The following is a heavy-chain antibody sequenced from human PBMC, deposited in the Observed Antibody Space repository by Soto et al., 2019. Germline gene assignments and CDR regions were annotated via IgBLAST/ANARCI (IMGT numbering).Heavy chain of an antibody. CDR2: IIPIFGTA. CDR1: GGTFSSYA. CDR3: ARVLAAAGQRGGYYFDY. Sequence: SVKVSCKASGGTFSSYAISWVRQAPGQGLEWMGGIIPIFGTANYAQKFQGRVTINADESTSTAYMELSSLRSEDTAVYYCARVLAAAGQRGGYYFDYWGQGSLVTGS. V-gene: IGHV1-69*13. D-gene: IGHD6-13*01. J-gene: IGHJ4*02.